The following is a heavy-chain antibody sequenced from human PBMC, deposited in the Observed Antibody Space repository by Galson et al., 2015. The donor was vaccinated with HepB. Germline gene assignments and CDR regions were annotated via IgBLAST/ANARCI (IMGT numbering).Heavy chain of an antibody. Sequence: ETLSLTCAVYGGSLSDYYWSWIRQPPGKGLEWIGEINHSGSNNYNPSLKSRVTTSVDTSKNQFSLKLTSVTAADAAVYYCARSFSGPLRVTSTSYFDCWGQGTLVIVTS. V-gene: IGHV4-34*01. CDR1: GGSLSDYY. D-gene: IGHD4-17*01. CDR3: ARSFSGPLRVTSTSYFDC. J-gene: IGHJ4*02. CDR2: INHSGSN.